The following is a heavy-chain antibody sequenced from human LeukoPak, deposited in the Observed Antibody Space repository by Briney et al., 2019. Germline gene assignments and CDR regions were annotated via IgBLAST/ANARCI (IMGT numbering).Heavy chain of an antibody. J-gene: IGHJ6*03. Sequence: PSETLSLTCTVSGGSISSYYWSWIRQPPGKGLEWIGYIYYSGSTNYNPSLKSRVTISVDTSKNQFSLKLSSVTAADTAVYYCAREVRRFLDLTHYMDVWGKGTTVTVSS. CDR1: GGSISSYY. V-gene: IGHV4-59*01. CDR2: IYYSGST. D-gene: IGHD3-3*01. CDR3: AREVRRFLDLTHYMDV.